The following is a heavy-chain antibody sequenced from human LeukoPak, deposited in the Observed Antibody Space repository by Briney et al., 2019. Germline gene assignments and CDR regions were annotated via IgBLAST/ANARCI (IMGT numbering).Heavy chain of an antibody. V-gene: IGHV4-59*12. Sequence: SETLSLTCTVSGGSISTYYWSWIRQPPGKGLEWIGYIYHSGSTYYNPSLKSRVTISVDRSKNQFSLKLSSVTAADTAVYYCARVSEGAVSAFDIWGQGTMVTVSS. CDR3: ARVSEGAVSAFDI. CDR1: GGSISTYY. CDR2: IYHSGST. D-gene: IGHD3-3*01. J-gene: IGHJ3*02.